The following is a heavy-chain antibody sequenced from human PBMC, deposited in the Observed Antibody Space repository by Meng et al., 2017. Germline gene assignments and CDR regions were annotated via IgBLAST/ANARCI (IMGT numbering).Heavy chain of an antibody. CDR3: ARVVAATTLFLDY. J-gene: IGHJ4*02. CDR1: GGSISSSNW. D-gene: IGHD2-15*01. V-gene: IGHV4-4*02. CDR2: IYHSGST. Sequence: LWGSGPGTVKPSGTLSLTCAGSGGSISSSNWWSWVRQPPGKGLEWIGEIYHSGSTNYNPSLKSRVTISVDKSKNQFSLKLSSVTAADTAVYYCARVVAATTLFLDYWGQGTLVTVSS.